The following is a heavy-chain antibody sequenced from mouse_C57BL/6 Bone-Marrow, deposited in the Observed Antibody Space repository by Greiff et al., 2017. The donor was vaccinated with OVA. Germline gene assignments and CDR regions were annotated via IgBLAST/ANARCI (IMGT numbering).Heavy chain of an antibody. D-gene: IGHD4-1*01. V-gene: IGHV1-53*01. Sequence: QVQLQQPGPELVKPGASVKLSCKASGYTFTSYWMHWVKQRPGQGLEWIGNINPSNGGTNYNEKFKSKATLTVDKSSSTAYMQLSSLTSEDSAVYYCARQGTGGYYFDYWGQGTTLTVSS. J-gene: IGHJ2*01. CDR1: GYTFTSYW. CDR3: ARQGTGGYYFDY. CDR2: INPSNGGT.